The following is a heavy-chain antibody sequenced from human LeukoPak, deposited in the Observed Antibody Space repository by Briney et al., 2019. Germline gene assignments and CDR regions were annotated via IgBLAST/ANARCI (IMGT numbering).Heavy chain of an antibody. CDR2: IYPGDSNI. D-gene: IGHD6-13*01. CDR3: ARIAAGIDY. V-gene: IGHV5-51*01. CDR1: GYSFTSFW. J-gene: IGHJ4*02. Sequence: GESLKISCQGSGYSFTSFWIGWVRQMPGKGLEWMGIIYPGDSNIIYSPSFQGQVTVSADKSISTAYLQWNSLKASGTAMYYCARIAAGIDYWGQGALVTVSS.